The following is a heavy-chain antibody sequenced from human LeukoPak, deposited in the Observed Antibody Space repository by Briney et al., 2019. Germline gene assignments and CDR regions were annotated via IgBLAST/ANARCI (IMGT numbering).Heavy chain of an antibody. D-gene: IGHD3-10*01. CDR1: GFLFSRYW. J-gene: IGHJ4*02. CDR2: IKYDGSEK. CDR3: ARDPTYDSGSPLGY. V-gene: IGHV3-7*01. Sequence: GGSLRLSCAASGFLFSRYWMTWVRQAPGKGLEWVANIKYDGSEKFYVGSVRGRFTISRDNTNNSLHLQMNSLRAEDTAIYYCARDPTYDSGSPLGYGGQGTLVAVSS.